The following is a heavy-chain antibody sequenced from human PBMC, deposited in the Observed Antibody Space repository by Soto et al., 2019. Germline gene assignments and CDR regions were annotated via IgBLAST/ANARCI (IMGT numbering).Heavy chain of an antibody. CDR1: GGTFSSYT. V-gene: IGHV1-69*02. CDR3: ASPYSSSHQGSYGMDV. Sequence: QVQLVQSGAEVKKPGSSVKVSCKASGGTFSSYTISWVRQAPGQGLEWMGRIIPILGIANYAQKFQGRVTITADKSTSRADMELSSLRSEDTAVYYCASPYSSSHQGSYGMDVWGQGTTVTVSS. D-gene: IGHD6-13*01. J-gene: IGHJ6*02. CDR2: IIPILGIA.